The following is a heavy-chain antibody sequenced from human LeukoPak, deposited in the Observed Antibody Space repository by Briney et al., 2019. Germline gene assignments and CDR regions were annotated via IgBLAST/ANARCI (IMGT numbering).Heavy chain of an antibody. Sequence: SETLSLTCAVYGVSFSGYYWSWIRQPPGKGLEWIGEINHSGSTNYNPSLRSRVTISADTSKNQFSLKLSSVTAADTAVYYCARHLRGEQQLSGFDYWGQGTPVTVSS. CDR1: GVSFSGYY. CDR3: ARHLRGEQQLSGFDY. CDR2: INHSGST. J-gene: IGHJ4*02. V-gene: IGHV4-34*01. D-gene: IGHD6-13*01.